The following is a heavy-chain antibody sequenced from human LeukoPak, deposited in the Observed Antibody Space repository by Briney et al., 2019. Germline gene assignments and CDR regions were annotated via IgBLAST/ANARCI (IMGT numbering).Heavy chain of an antibody. CDR3: ARDLDWFDP. J-gene: IGHJ5*02. V-gene: IGHV6-1*01. Sequence: SPTLSLTCAISGDSVSSNSAPWNWLTQSPSRGLEWLGSPYYRCKWYNYNAISEKSRSSINPDTSKNQFSLQLNSVTPEDTAVYYCARDLDWFDPWGQGTLVTVSS. CDR1: GDSVSSNSAP. CDR2: PYYRCKWYN.